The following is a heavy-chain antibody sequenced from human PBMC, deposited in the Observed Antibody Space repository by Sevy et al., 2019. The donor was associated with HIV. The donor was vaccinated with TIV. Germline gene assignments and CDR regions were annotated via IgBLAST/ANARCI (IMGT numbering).Heavy chain of an antibody. CDR3: AREGCTKPQDY. Sequence: GGSLRLSCAASGFTFSKYSMSWVRQPPGKGLEWVSTLSFGCGEINYADSVKGRFTISRDNSKSSVYMQMNNLLPEDTAVYYFAREGCTKPQDYWGQGTLVTVSS. CDR2: LSFGCGEI. CDR1: GFTFSKYS. V-gene: IGHV3-23*01. D-gene: IGHD2-8*01. J-gene: IGHJ4*02.